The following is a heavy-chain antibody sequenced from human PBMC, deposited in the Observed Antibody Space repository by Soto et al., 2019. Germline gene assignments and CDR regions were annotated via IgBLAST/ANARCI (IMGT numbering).Heavy chain of an antibody. CDR3: ARETLRDAIDI. V-gene: IGHV3-48*03. J-gene: IGHJ3*02. Sequence: GGSLRLSCVASGFDFRSYEMNWVRQGPGTGLEWVSNIRANDESIYYADSVKGRVSVSRDNAKNSLFLEMDSLRVDDTAVYYCARETLRDAIDIWGQGTMVTVSS. CDR2: IRANDESI. CDR1: GFDFRSYE.